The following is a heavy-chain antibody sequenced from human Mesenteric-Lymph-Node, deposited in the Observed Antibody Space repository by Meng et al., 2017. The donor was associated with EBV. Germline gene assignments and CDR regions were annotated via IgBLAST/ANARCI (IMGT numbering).Heavy chain of an antibody. CDR2: INPSSGGT. J-gene: IGHJ5*02. D-gene: IGHD5/OR15-5a*01. V-gene: IGHV1-46*01. CDR3: TRVVYREFDP. CDR1: GYASTSNY. Sequence: AQLVHPGAEVTKPGASMKVSCKASGYASTSNYRHWVRQAPGQGPVWMGLINPSSGGTSYAQKFQGRVTMTRDTSTSTVYMEVISLRSDDTAVYYCTRVVYREFDPWGQGTLVTVSS.